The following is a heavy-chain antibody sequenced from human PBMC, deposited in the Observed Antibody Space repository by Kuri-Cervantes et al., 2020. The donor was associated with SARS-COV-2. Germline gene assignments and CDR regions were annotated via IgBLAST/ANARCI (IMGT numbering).Heavy chain of an antibody. J-gene: IGHJ6*02. D-gene: IGHD5-18*01. Sequence: ESLKISCTVSGGSISSYYWSWIRQPPGKGLEWIGSIYHSGSTNYNPSLKSRVTISVDTSKNQFSLKLSSVTAADTAVYYCARDWDTDSYYFYHGMDVWGQGTTVTVSS. CDR1: GGSISSYY. CDR2: IYHSGST. CDR3: ARDWDTDSYYFYHGMDV. V-gene: IGHV4-59*12.